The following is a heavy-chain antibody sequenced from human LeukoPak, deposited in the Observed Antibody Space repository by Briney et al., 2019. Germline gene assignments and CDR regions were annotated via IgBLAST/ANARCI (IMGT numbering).Heavy chain of an antibody. J-gene: IGHJ6*02. CDR3: ARDQVTTEGYYYYGMDV. Sequence: HTGGSLRLSCAASGFTVSSNYMSWVRQAPGKGLEWVSVIYSGGSTYYADSVKGRFTISRDNSKNTLYLQMNSLRAEDTAVYYCARDQVTTEGYYYYGMDVWGQGTTVTVSS. CDR2: IYSGGST. V-gene: IGHV3-66*01. D-gene: IGHD3-22*01. CDR1: GFTVSSNY.